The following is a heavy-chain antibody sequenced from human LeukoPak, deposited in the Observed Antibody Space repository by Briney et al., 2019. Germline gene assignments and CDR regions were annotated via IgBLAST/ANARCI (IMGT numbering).Heavy chain of an antibody. CDR3: AKDPREYCSSTSCPNWFDP. CDR2: LSASGGTT. V-gene: IGHV3-23*01. D-gene: IGHD2-2*01. Sequence: TGGSLRLSCAASGFTFSSYAMSWVRQAPAKGLDFVSSLSASGGTTYYADSVKGRFTISRDNSKNTLYLQMYSLRAEDSAVYYCAKDPREYCSSTSCPNWFDPWGQGTLVTVSS. CDR1: GFTFSSYA. J-gene: IGHJ5*02.